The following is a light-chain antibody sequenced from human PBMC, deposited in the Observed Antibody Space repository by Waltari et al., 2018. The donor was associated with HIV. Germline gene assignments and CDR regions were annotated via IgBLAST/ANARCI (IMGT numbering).Light chain of an antibody. V-gene: IGLV2-8*01. J-gene: IGLJ3*02. CDR3: NSYAGSNNWV. CDR2: EVN. CDR1: SSHVGGPQH. Sequence: QSALTQPPSASGSPGQSVTIPCTATSSHVGGPQHLSWSQPHPGKAPKPMIYEVNKRPAGVPDRFSGSKSSNTASLTVSGLQADDEADYYCNSYAGSNNWVFGGGTKLTVL.